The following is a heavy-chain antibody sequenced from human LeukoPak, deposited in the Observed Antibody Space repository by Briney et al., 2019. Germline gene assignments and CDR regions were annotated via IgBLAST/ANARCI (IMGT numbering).Heavy chain of an antibody. CDR2: LSGLGGSS. V-gene: IGHV3-23*01. J-gene: IGHJ4*02. CDR3: ARDVEARISAAGTFDY. Sequence: PGGSLRLSCAASGFTFSSCAMSWVRQAPGKGLEWVSDLSGLGGSSYIEASVKGRFACSRDNPKNTLWLHMNSLRADDTAIYYCARDVEARISAAGTFDYWGQGSLVTVSS. D-gene: IGHD6-13*01. CDR1: GFTFSSCA.